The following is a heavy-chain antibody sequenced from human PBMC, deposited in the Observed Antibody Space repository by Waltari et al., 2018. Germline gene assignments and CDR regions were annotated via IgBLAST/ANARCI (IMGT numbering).Heavy chain of an antibody. CDR1: GFTFTSYA. CDR2: ISATGSNT. V-gene: IGHV3-23*01. J-gene: IGHJ4*02. Sequence: DVQLLESGGGLVQPGGSLRLSCVASGFTFTSYAMSWVRQAPGKGLEWFSAISATGSNTYYADSVKGRFTISRDNSRDTVYLQLNRLTAEDTAVYFCASTRDYGDYTSFYFDSWGQGTLVTVSS. CDR3: ASTRDYGDYTSFYFDS. D-gene: IGHD4-17*01.